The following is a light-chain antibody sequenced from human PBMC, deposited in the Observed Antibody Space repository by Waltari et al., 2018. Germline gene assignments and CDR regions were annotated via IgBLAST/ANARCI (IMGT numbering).Light chain of an antibody. CDR2: WAS. J-gene: IGKJ1*01. CDR1: QSFLYSSNNNNY. Sequence: DIVMTQSPSSLAVSLGERATINCKSSQSFLYSSNNNNYLAWYQQKPGQPPKLLIYWASIRESGVPDRFSGSGSGTDFTLTISSLQAEDVAVYYCQQYYSTSWTFGQGTKVEIK. CDR3: QQYYSTSWT. V-gene: IGKV4-1*01.